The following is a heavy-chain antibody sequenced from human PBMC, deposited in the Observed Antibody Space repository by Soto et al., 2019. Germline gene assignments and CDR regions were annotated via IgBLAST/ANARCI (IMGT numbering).Heavy chain of an antibody. CDR1: GYPFTSYG. V-gene: IGHV1-18*01. D-gene: IGHD3-9*01. Sequence: QVQLVQSGAEVKKPGASVKVSCKTSGYPFTSYGINWVRQAPGQGPEWMGWISAYSGKTSYTQKFQGRVTMTTDTTTRTAYMGLRSRRSDDTAVYYCARDRLIAMTGLLHYWGQGTLVTVSP. J-gene: IGHJ4*02. CDR3: ARDRLIAMTGLLHY. CDR2: ISAYSGKT.